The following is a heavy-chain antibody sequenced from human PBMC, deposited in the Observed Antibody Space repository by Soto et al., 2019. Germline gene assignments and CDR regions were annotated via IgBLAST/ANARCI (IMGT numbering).Heavy chain of an antibody. J-gene: IGHJ4*02. V-gene: IGHV3-48*02. CDR3: ARDRRTITAGIFDS. CDR1: VFTFSDYS. D-gene: IGHD1-20*01. Sequence: PWWSLRLSCSASVFTFSDYSMNWCRKAPGKGLEWLSFITSSTTTIYYADSVKGRFTISRDNAKNSLYLQMNSLRDEDTAVYFCARDRRTITAGIFDSWGQGTLVTVSS. CDR2: ITSSTTTI.